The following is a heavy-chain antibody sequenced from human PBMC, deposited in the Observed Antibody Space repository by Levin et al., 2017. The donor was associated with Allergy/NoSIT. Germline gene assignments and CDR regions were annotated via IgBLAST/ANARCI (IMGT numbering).Heavy chain of an antibody. J-gene: IGHJ4*02. Sequence: GGSLRLSCAASGFTFSSYWMSWVRQAPGKGLEWVANIKQDGSEKYYVDSVKGRFTISRDNAKNSLYLQMNSLRAEDTAVYYCARDAGAAAGTGDDYWGQGTLVTVSS. D-gene: IGHD6-13*01. CDR1: GFTFSSYW. CDR3: ARDAGAAAGTGDDY. CDR2: IKQDGSEK. V-gene: IGHV3-7*01.